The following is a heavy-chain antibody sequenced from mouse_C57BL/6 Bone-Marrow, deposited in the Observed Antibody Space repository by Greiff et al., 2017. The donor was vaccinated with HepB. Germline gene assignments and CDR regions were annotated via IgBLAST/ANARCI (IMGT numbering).Heavy chain of an antibody. V-gene: IGHV1-82*01. CDR2: IYPGDGDT. J-gene: IGHJ3*01. CDR1: GYAFSSSW. CDR3: ARKSDYYGSSLWFAY. Sequence: QVQLQQSGPELVKPGASVKISCKASGYAFSSSWMNWVKQRPGKGLEWIGRIYPGDGDTNYNGKFKGKPTLTADKSSSTAYMQLSSLTSEDSAVYFCARKSDYYGSSLWFAYWGQGTLVTVSA. D-gene: IGHD1-1*01.